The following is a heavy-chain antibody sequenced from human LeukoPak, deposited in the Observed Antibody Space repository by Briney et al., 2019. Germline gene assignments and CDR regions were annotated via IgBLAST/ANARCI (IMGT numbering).Heavy chain of an antibody. Sequence: GGSLRLSCAASGFIFSSYAMSWVRQAPGKGLEWVSGISGSGGRTYSADSVKGRFTISRDNSKNTLYLRMNSLRAEGTAVYYCTKGSNWNYGLGWFDPWGQGTLVTVSS. J-gene: IGHJ5*02. V-gene: IGHV3-23*01. CDR3: TKGSNWNYGLGWFDP. D-gene: IGHD1-7*01. CDR2: ISGSGGRT. CDR1: GFIFSSYA.